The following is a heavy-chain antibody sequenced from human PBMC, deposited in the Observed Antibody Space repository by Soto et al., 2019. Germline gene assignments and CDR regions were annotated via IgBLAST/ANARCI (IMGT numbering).Heavy chain of an antibody. CDR3: VRDLHEPLPADVLRVTR. D-gene: IGHD3-3*01. CDR1: GFTFRSYE. Sequence: EVQLVESGGGLVQPGGSLTLSCAASGFTFRSYEMHWVRQPPGKGLQWISYISADGSGTYYADSVRGRFTISRDNARNSLSLQMSSLRADDTAIYYCVRDLHEPLPADVLRVTRWCQGTQVTVSS. J-gene: IGHJ4*02. V-gene: IGHV3-48*03. CDR2: ISADGSGT.